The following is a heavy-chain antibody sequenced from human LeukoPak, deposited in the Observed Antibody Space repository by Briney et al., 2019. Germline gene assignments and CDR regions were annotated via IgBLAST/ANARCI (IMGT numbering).Heavy chain of an antibody. CDR1: GFTFSSYA. CDR3: ARDNSSGWRPAPEYFRH. Sequence: GRSLRLSCAASGFTFSSYAMHWVRQAPGKGLEWVAVISYDGSNKYYADSVKGRFTISRDNSKNTLYLQMNSLRAEDTAVYYCARDNSSGWRPAPEYFRHWGQGTLVTVSS. J-gene: IGHJ1*01. V-gene: IGHV3-30*04. CDR2: ISYDGSNK. D-gene: IGHD6-19*01.